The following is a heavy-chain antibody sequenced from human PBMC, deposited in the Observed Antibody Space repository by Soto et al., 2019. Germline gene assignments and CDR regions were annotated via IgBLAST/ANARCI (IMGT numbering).Heavy chain of an antibody. CDR3: AKGSAGSRPYYFDY. V-gene: IGHV3-23*01. D-gene: IGHD2-15*01. Sequence: PGGSLRLSCAASGFTFSNYAMSWVRQAPGKGLELVSAITGSGGDTYSADSVKGRFTISRDNSKNTLYLQMNSLRAEVTAIYYCAKGSAGSRPYYFDYWGQGTLVTVSS. CDR2: ITGSGGDT. J-gene: IGHJ4*02. CDR1: GFTFSNYA.